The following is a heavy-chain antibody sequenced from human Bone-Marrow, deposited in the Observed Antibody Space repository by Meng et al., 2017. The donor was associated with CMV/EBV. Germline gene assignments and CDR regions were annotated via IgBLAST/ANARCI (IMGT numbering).Heavy chain of an antibody. D-gene: IGHD2-21*01. CDR1: GFTFSSYW. CDR3: AREYGGEVVVIEQDLQH. J-gene: IGHJ1*01. Sequence: GESLKISCAASGFTFSSYWMSWVRQAPGKGLEWVANIKQDGSEKYYVDSVKGRFTISRDNAKNQLYLQIDSLRTEDTAVYYCAREYGGEVVVIEQDLQHWGQGTRVTVSS. V-gene: IGHV3-7*01. CDR2: IKQDGSEK.